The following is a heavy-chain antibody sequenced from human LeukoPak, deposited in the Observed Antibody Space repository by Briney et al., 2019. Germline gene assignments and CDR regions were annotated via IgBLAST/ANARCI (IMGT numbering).Heavy chain of an antibody. V-gene: IGHV4-4*02. Sequence: SETLSLTCAASGGSISSSNWWSWVRQPPGKGLEWIGYIFYSGSTNCNPSLKSRVTISVDTSKNQFSLNLSSVTAADTAIYYCARDTGYLGSNYGMDVWGQGTTVTVSS. J-gene: IGHJ6*02. D-gene: IGHD3-22*01. CDR3: ARDTGYLGSNYGMDV. CDR2: IFYSGST. CDR1: GGSISSSNW.